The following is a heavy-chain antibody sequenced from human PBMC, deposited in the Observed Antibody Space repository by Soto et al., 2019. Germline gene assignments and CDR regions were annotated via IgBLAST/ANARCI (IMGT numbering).Heavy chain of an antibody. CDR1: GYTFTSYD. CDR3: ARGHSACSTSCLDDAFDI. Sequence: GASVKVSCKASGYTFTSYDINWVRQATGQGLEWMGWMNPNSGNTGYAQKFQGRVTMTRNTSISTAYMELSSLRSEDTAVYYCARGHSACSTSCLDDAFDIWGKGTMVTVSS. J-gene: IGHJ3*02. CDR2: MNPNSGNT. V-gene: IGHV1-8*01. D-gene: IGHD2-2*01.